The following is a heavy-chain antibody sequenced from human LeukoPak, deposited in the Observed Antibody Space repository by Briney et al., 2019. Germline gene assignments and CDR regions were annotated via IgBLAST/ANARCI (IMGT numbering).Heavy chain of an antibody. J-gene: IGHJ4*02. CDR2: IYLGVSDT. D-gene: IGHD3-22*01. V-gene: IGHV5-51*01. Sequence: GESLEISRQGPGSPFTSYWIAWVRQLPGKGLEWIGIIYLGVSDTRYNPSFQGQVPISADKSISPAYLQWSSLKASDAAMYYCARQSTGSYDSSGYYLGWDYFDFWAQGTLVTVSS. CDR3: ARQSTGSYDSSGYYLGWDYFDF. CDR1: GSPFTSYW.